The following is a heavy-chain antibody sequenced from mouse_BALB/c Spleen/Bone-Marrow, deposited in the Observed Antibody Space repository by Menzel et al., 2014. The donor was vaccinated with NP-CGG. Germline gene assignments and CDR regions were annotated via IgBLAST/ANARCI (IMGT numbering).Heavy chain of an antibody. D-gene: IGHD2-4*01. Sequence: VQLQQPGAELVRSGASVRLSCTASGLNIKDSYIHWVRPRPEQGLEWIGWIDPENGDTEYAPKFQGKATMTADTSSNTAYLQLSSLTSEDTAVYYCKGYDYDVDSFDYWGQGTTLTVSS. V-gene: IGHV14-4*02. CDR2: IDPENGDT. J-gene: IGHJ2*01. CDR3: KGYDYDVDSFDY. CDR1: GLNIKDSY.